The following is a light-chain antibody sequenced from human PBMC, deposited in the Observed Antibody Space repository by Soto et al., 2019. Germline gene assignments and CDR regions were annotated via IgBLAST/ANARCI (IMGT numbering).Light chain of an antibody. CDR1: SSDLGGYNY. CDR3: CSYPSSSPYV. V-gene: IGLV2-14*01. CDR2: QVS. J-gene: IGLJ1*01. Sequence: QSALTQPASVSGSPGQSITISCTGTSSDLGGYNYVSWYQHHPGKAPKLMIYQVSNRPSGVSNRFSGSQSGHTASLTISGLQAEDEADYYCCSYPSSSPYVFGTGTKVTVL.